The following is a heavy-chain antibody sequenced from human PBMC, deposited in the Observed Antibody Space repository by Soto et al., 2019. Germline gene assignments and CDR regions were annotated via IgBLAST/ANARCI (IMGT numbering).Heavy chain of an antibody. D-gene: IGHD3-22*01. CDR2: ISSSDNII. CDR3: ARDLGYYDSSGYFDY. CDR1: GFTFSDYY. V-gene: IGHV3-11*01. J-gene: IGHJ4*02. Sequence: QVQLVESGGGLVKPGGSLRLSCAASGFTFSDYYMSWIGQAPGKGLEWVSYISSSDNIIYYADSVKGRFTISRDNAKNSLYLQVNSLRAEDTAVYYCARDLGYYDSSGYFDYWGQGTLVTVSS.